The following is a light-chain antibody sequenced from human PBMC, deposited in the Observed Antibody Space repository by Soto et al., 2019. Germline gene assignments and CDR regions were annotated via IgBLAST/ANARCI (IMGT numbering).Light chain of an antibody. CDR2: GAS. J-gene: IGKJ1*01. CDR3: QQYDSSLRT. Sequence: EIVLTQSPGTLSLSPGERATLSCRASQSVSSNFLAWYQQKPGQAPRLLISGASNRATGIPDRFSGSGSGTEFTLTISRLEPEDFAVYYCQQYDSSLRTFGQGTKV. CDR1: QSVSSNF. V-gene: IGKV3-20*01.